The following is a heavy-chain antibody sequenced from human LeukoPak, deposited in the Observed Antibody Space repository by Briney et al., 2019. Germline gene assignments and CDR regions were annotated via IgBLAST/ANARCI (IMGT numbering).Heavy chain of an antibody. Sequence: PSETPSLTCTVSGGSISSGSYYWSWIRQPAGKGLEWIGRIYTSGSTNYNPSLKSRVTISVDTSKNQFSLKLSSVTAADTAVYYCARDGDGYNGWYFDLCSRGTLVTVSS. J-gene: IGHJ2*01. D-gene: IGHD5-24*01. V-gene: IGHV4-61*02. CDR1: GGSISSGSYY. CDR2: IYTSGST. CDR3: ARDGDGYNGWYFDL.